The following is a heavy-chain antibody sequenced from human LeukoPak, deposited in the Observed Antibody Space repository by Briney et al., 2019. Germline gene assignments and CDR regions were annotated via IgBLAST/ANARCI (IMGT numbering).Heavy chain of an antibody. D-gene: IGHD5-18*01. V-gene: IGHV3-23*01. Sequence: GGSLRLSCAASGFTFSSYGMSWDRQAPGKVLEWVSAISGSGGSTYYADSVKGRFTISRDNSKNTLYLQMNSLRAEDTAVYYCARLQRGYSYGYGDYWGQGTLVTVSS. CDR3: ARLQRGYSYGYGDY. J-gene: IGHJ4*02. CDR2: ISGSGGST. CDR1: GFTFSSYG.